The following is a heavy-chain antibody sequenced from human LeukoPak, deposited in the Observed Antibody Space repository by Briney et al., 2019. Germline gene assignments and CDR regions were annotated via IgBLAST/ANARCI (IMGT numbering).Heavy chain of an antibody. CDR2: SNAGNTNT. Sequence: ASVKVSCKASGYTFTNYAIHWVGQAPGQRLEWMAWSNAGNTNTKYSQEFQGRVTITRDTSASTAYMELSSLRSEDMAVYYCARGSNYAFDIWGQGTMVTVAS. CDR1: GYTFTNYA. V-gene: IGHV1-3*02. J-gene: IGHJ3*02. CDR3: ARGSNYAFDI. D-gene: IGHD1-26*01.